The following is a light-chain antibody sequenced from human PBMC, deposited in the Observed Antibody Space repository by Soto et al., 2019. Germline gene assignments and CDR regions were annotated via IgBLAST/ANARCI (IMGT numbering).Light chain of an antibody. J-gene: IGLJ2*01. V-gene: IGLV2-14*03. Sequence: QSVLTQPASVSGSPGQSITISCTGTINDIGSYNYVSWYQQHPGRAPQLIIYVVSYRPSGVSDRFSGSKSGNTASLTISGLRAEDEADYYCSSSAGTSTIFGGGTKVTVL. CDR1: INDIGSYNY. CDR2: VVS. CDR3: SSSAGTSTI.